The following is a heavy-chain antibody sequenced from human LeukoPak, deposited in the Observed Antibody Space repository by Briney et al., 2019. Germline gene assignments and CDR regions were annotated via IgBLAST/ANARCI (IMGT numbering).Heavy chain of an antibody. V-gene: IGHV3-53*05. CDR1: GIIVSSNY. D-gene: IGHD3-10*01. J-gene: IGHJ4*02. CDR2: IYSGGST. CDR3: AKSSGYGSGIGGY. Sequence: GGSLRLSCAASGIIVSSNYMTWVRQAPGKGLQWVSVIYSGGSTYYADSVKGRFTISRDNSKNTLYLQMNSLRAEDTAVYYCAKSSGYGSGIGGYWGQGTLVTVSS.